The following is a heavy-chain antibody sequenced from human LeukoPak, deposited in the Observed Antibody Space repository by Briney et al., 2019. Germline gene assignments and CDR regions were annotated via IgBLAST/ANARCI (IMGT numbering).Heavy chain of an antibody. J-gene: IGHJ5*02. Sequence: SETLSLTCTVSGGSISNYYWSWIRQPAGRGLEWIGRISTGGSTNYNSSLKSRVTMSVDTSKNQFSLKLSSVTAADTAVYYCARTIGLMVYAGMLDWFDPWGQGTLVTVSS. CDR3: ARTIGLMVYAGMLDWFDP. CDR2: ISTGGST. CDR1: GGSISNYY. V-gene: IGHV4-4*07. D-gene: IGHD2-8*01.